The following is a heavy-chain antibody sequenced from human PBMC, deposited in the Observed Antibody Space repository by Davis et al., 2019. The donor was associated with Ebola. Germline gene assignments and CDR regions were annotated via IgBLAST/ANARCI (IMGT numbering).Heavy chain of an antibody. CDR3: VRTVLIVIPSTVRYFDL. V-gene: IGHV4-34*01. CDR2: INHSGST. Sequence: GSLRLSCAVYGRSFSGYYWSWIRQPPGKGLEWIGEINHSGSTNYNPSLKSRVTISIDTSKNQFSLKLRSVTAADTAIYYCVRTVLIVIPSTVRYFDLWGRGTLVTVSS. D-gene: IGHD2-21*01. CDR1: GRSFSGYY. J-gene: IGHJ2*01.